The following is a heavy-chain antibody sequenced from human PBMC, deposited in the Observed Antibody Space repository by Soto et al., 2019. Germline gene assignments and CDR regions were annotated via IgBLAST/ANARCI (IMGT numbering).Heavy chain of an antibody. CDR1: GGSISSYY. CDR3: ARVHVDYWYFDL. Sequence: SETLSLTCTVSGGSISSYYWSWIRQPPGKGLEWIGYIYYTGSTNHNPSLRSRATISVDTSKNQFSLKLSSVTAADTAVYYCARVHVDYWYFDLWGRGTLVTVS. J-gene: IGHJ2*01. CDR2: IYYTGST. V-gene: IGHV4-59*01.